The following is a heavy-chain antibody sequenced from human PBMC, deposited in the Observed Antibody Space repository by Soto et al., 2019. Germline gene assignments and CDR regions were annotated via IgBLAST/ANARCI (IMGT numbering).Heavy chain of an antibody. V-gene: IGHV3-7*04. CDR1: GFTFNNYG. D-gene: IGHD2-2*01. J-gene: IGHJ4*02. CDR3: ARELGYCSSSSCWSDD. CDR2: IKQDGGET. Sequence: GGPLRLSCAASGFTFNNYGMTWVRQAPGKGLEWVANIKQDGGETYYVDSVEGRFTISRDNAKSSVYLQMNSLRVEDMAVYYCARELGYCSSSSCWSDDWGQGTLVTVSS.